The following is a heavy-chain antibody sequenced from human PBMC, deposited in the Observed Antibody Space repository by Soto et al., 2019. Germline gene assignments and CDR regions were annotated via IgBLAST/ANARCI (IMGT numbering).Heavy chain of an antibody. V-gene: IGHV3-30*18. CDR2: IAYDGSNK. Sequence: GGSLRLSCAASGFTFSDYGMYWVRQAPGKGLEWVAVIAYDGSNKYYADSVKGRFTISRDNSKNTLYLQMDSLRAEDTAVYYCAKNHQRAPSRDGYNLIDYWGQGTLVTVSS. CDR1: GFTFSDYG. J-gene: IGHJ4*02. CDR3: AKNHQRAPSRDGYNLIDY. D-gene: IGHD5-12*01.